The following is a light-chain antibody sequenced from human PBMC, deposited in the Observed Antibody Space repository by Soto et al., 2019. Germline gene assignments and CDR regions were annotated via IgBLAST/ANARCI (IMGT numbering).Light chain of an antibody. Sequence: VLTQSPGTLSSSPGERATLSCRASQSVSSNYLAWYQQKPGQAPRLLIYGATSRATGIPDRFSGSGSGTDFTLTISRLDPEDFAVYYCQHYETSFRTFGQGTKVEIK. J-gene: IGKJ1*01. CDR1: QSVSSNY. CDR3: QHYETSFRT. V-gene: IGKV3-20*01. CDR2: GAT.